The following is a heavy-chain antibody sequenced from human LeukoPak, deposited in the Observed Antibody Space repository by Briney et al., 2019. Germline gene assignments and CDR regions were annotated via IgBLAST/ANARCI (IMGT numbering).Heavy chain of an antibody. D-gene: IGHD2-2*01. J-gene: IGHJ2*01. CDR3: ARDLGYCSSTSCYGYFDL. CDR2: IYYSGST. V-gene: IGHV4-61*01. CDR1: GGSISSSSYY. Sequence: SETLSLTCTVSGGSISSSSYYWGWIRQPPGKGLEWIGYIYYSGSTNYNPSLKSRVTISVDTSKNQFSLKLSSVTAADTAVYYCARDLGYCSSTSCYGYFDLWGRGTLVTVSS.